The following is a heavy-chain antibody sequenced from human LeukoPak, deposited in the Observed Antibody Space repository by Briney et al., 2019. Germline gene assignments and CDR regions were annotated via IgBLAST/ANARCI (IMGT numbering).Heavy chain of an antibody. D-gene: IGHD3-16*01. CDR2: IYYSGST. J-gene: IGHJ4*02. CDR3: VRGSTLRHYQY. V-gene: IGHV4-39*01. Sequence: SETLSLTCTVSGGSISSSTYYWGWIRRTPGKGLDWIGSIYYSGSTYYNPSLKSRVTVSVDTSKNQFSLELTSVTAADTAVFYCVRGSTLRHYQYWGQGILVTVSS. CDR1: GGSISSSTYY.